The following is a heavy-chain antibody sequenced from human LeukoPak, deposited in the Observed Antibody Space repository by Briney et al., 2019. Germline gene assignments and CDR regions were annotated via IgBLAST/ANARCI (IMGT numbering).Heavy chain of an antibody. Sequence: SETLPLTCAVYGWSFNDYYWTWIRQPPGKGLEWIGEINARGDTSYNPSLKSRVTISVDTSKKQFSLRLTSMIAADTALYYCARGQVPAARGYNWFDRWGQGTLVTVSS. D-gene: IGHD2-2*01. CDR2: INARGDT. V-gene: IGHV4-34*01. J-gene: IGHJ5*02. CDR3: ARGQVPAARGYNWFDR. CDR1: GWSFNDYY.